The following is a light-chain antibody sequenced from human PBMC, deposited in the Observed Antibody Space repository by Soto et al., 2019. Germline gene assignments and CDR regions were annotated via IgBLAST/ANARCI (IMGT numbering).Light chain of an antibody. CDR1: QSLLHSNGYNY. CDR2: LGS. J-gene: IGKJ3*01. Sequence: DIVMTQSPLSLPVTPGEPASISCRSSQSLLHSNGYNYLDWYLQKPGQSPQLLIYLGSNRASGVPDRFSGSGSGTDFTLKISRVEAEDVGVYDGMQALQRFTFGPGTKVDIK. V-gene: IGKV2-28*01. CDR3: MQALQRFT.